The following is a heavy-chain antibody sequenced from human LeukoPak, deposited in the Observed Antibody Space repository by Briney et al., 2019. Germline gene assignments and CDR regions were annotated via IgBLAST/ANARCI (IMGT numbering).Heavy chain of an antibody. V-gene: IGHV3-74*03. D-gene: IGHD2-2*01. Sequence: GGSLRLSCAASGFTFSNFWMHWVRQAPGKGLVWVSQINSDGSNTKYADSVKGRFTISRDNAKNTLYLQMNSLRAEDTAVYYCAASLPNIVVVPATKGPFGYWGQGALVTVSS. J-gene: IGHJ4*02. CDR1: GFTFSNFW. CDR3: AASLPNIVVVPATKGPFGY. CDR2: INSDGSNT.